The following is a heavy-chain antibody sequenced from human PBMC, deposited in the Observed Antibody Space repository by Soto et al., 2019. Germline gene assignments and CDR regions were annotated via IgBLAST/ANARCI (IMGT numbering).Heavy chain of an antibody. Sequence: GASVKVSCKASGYTFTSYYMHWVRQAPGQGLEWMGIINPSGGSTSYAQKFQGRVTMTRDTSTSTVYMELSSLRSEDTAVYYCARGQLAYFAFWSGYPHYYYYYMDVWGKGTTVTVSS. CDR1: GYTFTSYY. CDR3: ARGQLAYFAFWSGYPHYYYYYMDV. CDR2: INPSGGST. V-gene: IGHV1-46*03. J-gene: IGHJ6*03. D-gene: IGHD3-3*01.